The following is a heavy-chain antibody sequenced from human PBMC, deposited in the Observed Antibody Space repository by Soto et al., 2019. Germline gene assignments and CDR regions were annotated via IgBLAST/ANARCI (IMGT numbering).Heavy chain of an antibody. CDR1: GFTFDDYS. D-gene: IGHD4-17*01. V-gene: IGHV3-43*01. CDR3: GKDGAVSDYTILDY. J-gene: IGHJ4*02. CDR2: ISWDDGST. Sequence: EVQLVESGGVVVQPGGSLRLSCAASGFTFDDYSMHWVRQAPGKGLEWVSLISWDDGSTYYADSVKGRFTISRDNSKNSLYLQMNSLTTEDTAFYYCGKDGAVSDYTILDYWGQGALVTVSS.